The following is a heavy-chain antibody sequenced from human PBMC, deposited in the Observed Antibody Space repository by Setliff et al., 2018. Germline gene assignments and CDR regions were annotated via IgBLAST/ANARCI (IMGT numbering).Heavy chain of an antibody. D-gene: IGHD3-3*01. CDR2: INPISGGT. CDR3: SRLVRFCTDVMCQRLLGEEL. V-gene: IGHV1-2*02. J-gene: IGHJ4*02. CDR1: GYIFAGYY. Sequence: ASVKVSCKSSGYIFAGYYIHWLRQTPGQGLEWMGWINPISGGTNYAQKFQGRVTLTRDASITTTYMELNSLRSDDTAVYFCSRLVRFCTDVMCQRLLGEELWGQGTLVTVSS.